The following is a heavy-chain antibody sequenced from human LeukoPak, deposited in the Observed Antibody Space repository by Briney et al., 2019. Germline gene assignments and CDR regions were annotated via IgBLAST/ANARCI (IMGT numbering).Heavy chain of an antibody. D-gene: IGHD3-22*01. CDR1: GGSFSGYY. Sequence: SETLSLTCAVYGGSFSGYYWSWIRQPPGKGLEWIGEVNHSGSTNYNPSLKSRVTISVDTSKNQFSLKLSSVTAADTAVYYCARSPPFTYYYDSSGSGYWGQGTLVTVSS. CDR2: VNHSGST. CDR3: ARSPPFTYYYDSSGSGY. V-gene: IGHV4-34*01. J-gene: IGHJ4*02.